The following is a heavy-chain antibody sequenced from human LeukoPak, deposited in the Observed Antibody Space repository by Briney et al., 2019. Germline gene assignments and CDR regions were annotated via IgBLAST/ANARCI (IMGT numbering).Heavy chain of an antibody. CDR1: GFTFDDYA. CDR3: AKEYSSSSPSSGYHYYYYMDV. J-gene: IGHJ6*03. D-gene: IGHD6-6*01. Sequence: PGGSLRLSCAASGFTFDDYAMHWVRQAPGKGLEWVSGISWNSGSIGYADSVKGRFTISRDNAKNSLYLQMNSLRAEDTALYYCAKEYSSSSPSSGYHYYYYMDVWGKGTTVTVSS. V-gene: IGHV3-9*01. CDR2: ISWNSGSI.